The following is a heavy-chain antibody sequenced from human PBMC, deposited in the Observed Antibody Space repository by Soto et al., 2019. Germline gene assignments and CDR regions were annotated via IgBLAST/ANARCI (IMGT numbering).Heavy chain of an antibody. CDR2: VIPIFGTT. V-gene: IGHV1-69*01. D-gene: IGHD2-21*01. CDR1: GGALSSSG. Sequence: QVQLVQSGAEMKKPGSSVRVCCKASGGALSSSGITGVRQAPGEGLEWVAGVIPIFGTTKNAPKFQGRVTVSADESTSTAYMELSSLTSEDTAVYFCARSRPQGSDFPGVIPWDALDVWGQGTLVTVSS. CDR3: ARSRPQGSDFPGVIPWDALDV. J-gene: IGHJ3*01.